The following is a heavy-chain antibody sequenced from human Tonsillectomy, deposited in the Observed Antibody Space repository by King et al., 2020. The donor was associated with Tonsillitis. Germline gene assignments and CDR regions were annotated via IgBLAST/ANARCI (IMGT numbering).Heavy chain of an antibody. CDR3: ATQGGGTWGGTMIRNCNSPHYLLY. CDR1: GYTFTSHY. J-gene: IGHJ4*02. V-gene: IGHV1-46*03. CDR2: INPSSGDT. Sequence: VQLVESGAEVKKPGASVRVSCKASGYTFTSHYMHWVRQAPGQGPEWMGVINPSSGDTSYAQNFQGRISMTRDTSTTTVYMEVTSLRSEDTALYYCATQGGGTWGGTMIRNCNSPHYLLYWGQGTLVTVSS. D-gene: IGHD3-10*01.